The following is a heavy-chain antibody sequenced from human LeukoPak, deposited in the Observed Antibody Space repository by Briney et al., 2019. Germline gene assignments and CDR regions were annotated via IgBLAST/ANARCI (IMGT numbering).Heavy chain of an antibody. Sequence: GGSLRLSCAASGFTFSSYWVSWVRQAPGKGLEWVANIKQDGSEKYYVDSVKGRFTISRDNAKNSLYLQMNSLRAEDTAVYYCARELGRGGYTVAGYFDYWGQGTLVTVSS. V-gene: IGHV3-7*01. CDR1: GFTFSSYW. CDR2: IKQDGSEK. D-gene: IGHD6-19*01. J-gene: IGHJ4*02. CDR3: ARELGRGGYTVAGYFDY.